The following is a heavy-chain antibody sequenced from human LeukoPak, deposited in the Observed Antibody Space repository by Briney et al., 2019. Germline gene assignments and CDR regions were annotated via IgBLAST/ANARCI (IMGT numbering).Heavy chain of an antibody. Sequence: PGGSLRLSCAASGFTFGSSGMSWVRQAPGKGLEWLSAISGSGGSTYYADSVKGRFTISRDNSKNTLYLQMNSLRAEDTAVYYCAIPKTGYYGYFDYWGQGTLVTVSS. CDR3: AIPKTGYYGYFDY. V-gene: IGHV3-23*01. D-gene: IGHD3-9*01. J-gene: IGHJ4*02. CDR1: GFTFGSSG. CDR2: ISGSGGST.